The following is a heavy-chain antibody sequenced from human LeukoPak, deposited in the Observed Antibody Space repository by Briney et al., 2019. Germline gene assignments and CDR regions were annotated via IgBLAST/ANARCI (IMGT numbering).Heavy chain of an antibody. V-gene: IGHV3-30*02. CDR3: AKDRGSSSWYDWFDP. D-gene: IGHD6-13*01. CDR2: IRYDGSNK. Sequence: GGSLRLSCAASGFTFSSYGMHWVRQAPGKGLEWVAFIRYDGSNKYYAHSVKGRFTISRDNSKNTLYLQMNSLRAEDTALYYCAKDRGSSSWYDWFDPWGQGTLVTVSS. J-gene: IGHJ5*01. CDR1: GFTFSSYG.